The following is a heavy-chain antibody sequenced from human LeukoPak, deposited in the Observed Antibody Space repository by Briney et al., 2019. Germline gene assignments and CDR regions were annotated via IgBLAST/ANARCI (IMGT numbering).Heavy chain of an antibody. J-gene: IGHJ4*02. D-gene: IGHD4-23*01. CDR3: ARDLGLYDYGGNIDY. V-gene: IGHV3-48*04. CDR2: ISSSSRTM. CDR1: GFTFSTYS. Sequence: PPGGSLRLSCAASGFTFSTYSMNWVRQAPGKGLEWVSYISSSSRTMYYADSVKGRFTISRDNAKKSLYLQMNSLSAEDTAVYYCARDLGLYDYGGNIDYWGQGTLVTVSS.